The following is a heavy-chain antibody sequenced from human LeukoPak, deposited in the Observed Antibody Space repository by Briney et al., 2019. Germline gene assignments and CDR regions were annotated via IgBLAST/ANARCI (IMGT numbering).Heavy chain of an antibody. Sequence: SETLSLTCGVSNYYISSGSYWSWIRQPPGKGLEWIGSVYHTGSAYYSSSLQSRVTISVDTSKNQFSVKLSSVTAADTAVYYCARANDRGGTSPLDYWGQGTLVTVSS. CDR3: ARANDRGGTSPLDY. D-gene: IGHD2-2*01. V-gene: IGHV4-38-2*01. CDR2: VYHTGSA. CDR1: NYYISSGSY. J-gene: IGHJ4*02.